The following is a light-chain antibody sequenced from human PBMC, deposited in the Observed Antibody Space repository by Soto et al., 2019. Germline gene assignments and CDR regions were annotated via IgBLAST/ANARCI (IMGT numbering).Light chain of an antibody. CDR2: EVS. CDR3: SSYAGSNNYV. Sequence: QSVLTQPPSASGSPGQSVTISCTGTSSDVGGYNYVSWYQQHPGKAPEVMIYEVSKRPSGVPDRFSGSKSGNTASLTVSGLQAEDEADYYCSSYAGSNNYVFGTGTKVTVL. V-gene: IGLV2-8*01. CDR1: SSDVGGYNY. J-gene: IGLJ1*01.